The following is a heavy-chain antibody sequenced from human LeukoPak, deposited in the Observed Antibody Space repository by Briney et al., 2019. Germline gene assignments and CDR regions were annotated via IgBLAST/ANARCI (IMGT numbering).Heavy chain of an antibody. D-gene: IGHD3-16*02. J-gene: IGHJ6*03. V-gene: IGHV4-59*11. CDR1: GDSISGHY. CDR3: ARVNYDYVWGSYRFHYYMDV. CDR2: IYYSGST. Sequence: PSETLSLTCTVSGDSISGHYWSWIRQPPGKGLEWIGYIYYSGSTNYNPSLKSRVTISVDTSKNQFSLKLSSVTAADTAVYYCARVNYDYVWGSYRFHYYMDVWGKGTTVTVSS.